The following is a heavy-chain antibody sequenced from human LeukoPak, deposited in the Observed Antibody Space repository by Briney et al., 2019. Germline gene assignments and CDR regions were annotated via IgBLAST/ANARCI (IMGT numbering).Heavy chain of an antibody. CDR3: ARLRCDNCYPNWVDP. CDR2: INHSGST. CDR1: GDSFSGYY. D-gene: IGHD2-15*01. J-gene: IGHJ5*02. Sequence: KPSETLSLTCAVYGDSFSGYYWTWIRQPPGKGLEWIAEINHSGSTIYNPSLKSRVTISVDTSKNQFSLKLNSVTAADTAVYYCARLRCDNCYPNWVDPWGQGTLVTVSS. V-gene: IGHV4-34*01.